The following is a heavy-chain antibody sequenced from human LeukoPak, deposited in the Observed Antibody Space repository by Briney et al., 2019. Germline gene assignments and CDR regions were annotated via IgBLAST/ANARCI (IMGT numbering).Heavy chain of an antibody. V-gene: IGHV1-69*05. CDR2: IIPIFGTA. CDR1: GGTFSSYA. D-gene: IGHD3-10*01. J-gene: IGHJ6*03. CDR3: ARVAGATMAPYYMDV. Sequence: SVKVSCKASGGTFSSYAISWVLQAPGQGLEWMGGIIPIFGTANYAQKFQGRVTITTDESTSTAYMELSSLRSEDTAVYYCARVAGATMAPYYMDVWGKGTTVTVSS.